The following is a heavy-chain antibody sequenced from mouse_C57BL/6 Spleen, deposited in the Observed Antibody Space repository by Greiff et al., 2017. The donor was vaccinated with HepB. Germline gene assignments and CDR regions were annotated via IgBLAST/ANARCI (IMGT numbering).Heavy chain of an antibody. CDR3: STPLRWLSFAY. Sequence: EVQLQQSGAELVRPGASVKLSCTASGFNIKDYYMHWVKQRPEQGLEWIGRIDPEDGDTEYAPKFQGKATMTADTSSNTAYLQISSLTSEDTAVYYCSTPLRWLSFAYWGQGTLVTVSA. CDR2: IDPEDGDT. D-gene: IGHD2-3*01. J-gene: IGHJ3*01. CDR1: GFNIKDYY. V-gene: IGHV14-1*01.